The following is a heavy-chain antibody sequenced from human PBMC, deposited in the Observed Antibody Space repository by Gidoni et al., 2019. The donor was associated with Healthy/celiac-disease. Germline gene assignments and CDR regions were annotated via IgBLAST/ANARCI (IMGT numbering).Heavy chain of an antibody. CDR3: ARASVTTLWDLDP. CDR2: RNPNGGNT. CDR1: GYTFTSYD. D-gene: IGHD4-17*01. V-gene: IGHV1-8*01. Sequence: QMQLVQSGAEVKKPGASVKVSCKASGYTFTSYDINWVRQATGQGLEWMGWRNPNGGNTGYAQKFQGRVTMTRNTSISPAYMELSSLRSEVTAVYYCARASVTTLWDLDPWGQGTLVTVSS. J-gene: IGHJ5*02.